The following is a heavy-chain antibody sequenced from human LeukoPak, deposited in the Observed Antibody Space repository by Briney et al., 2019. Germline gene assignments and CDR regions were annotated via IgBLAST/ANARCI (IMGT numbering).Heavy chain of an antibody. Sequence: GESLKISCKGSGYSFTSYWIGWVRQMPGKGLEWMGIIYPGDSDTRYSPSFQGQVTISADKPISTAYLQWSSLKASDTAMYYCARQVRTGYDILTGRGYYYMDVWGKGTTVTVSS. V-gene: IGHV5-51*01. D-gene: IGHD3-9*01. CDR3: ARQVRTGYDILTGRGYYYMDV. J-gene: IGHJ6*03. CDR1: GYSFTSYW. CDR2: IYPGDSDT.